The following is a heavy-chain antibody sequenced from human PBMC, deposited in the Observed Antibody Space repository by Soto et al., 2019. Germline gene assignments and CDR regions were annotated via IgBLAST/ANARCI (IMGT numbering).Heavy chain of an antibody. J-gene: IGHJ4*01. Sequence: SETLSLTCSVSGYSINRRYYWGWIRQAPGKGLEWIGSIYHRGATYYSPSLKARAAISLDPSHNHFTLRLTSETFEYTALSYYAGYHYDSIIADLEHWAQGALLTVFS. CDR1: GYSINRRYY. CDR3: AGYHYDSIIADLEH. V-gene: IGHV4-38-2*01. D-gene: IGHD3-22*01. CDR2: IYHRGAT.